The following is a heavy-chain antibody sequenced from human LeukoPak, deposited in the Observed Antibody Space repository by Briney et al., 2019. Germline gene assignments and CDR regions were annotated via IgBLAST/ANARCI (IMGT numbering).Heavy chain of an antibody. D-gene: IGHD6-13*01. V-gene: IGHV4-30-4*01. CDR1: GGPISSGDYY. CDR2: IYYSGST. Sequence: PSQTLSLTCTVSGGPISSGDYYCSWIRQPPGKCLEWIGYIYYSGSTYYNPSLKSRVTISVDTSKNQFYLKLSSVTAADTAAYYCARTYSIRRNWFDPWGQGTLVTVSS. CDR3: ARTYSIRRNWFDP. J-gene: IGHJ5*02.